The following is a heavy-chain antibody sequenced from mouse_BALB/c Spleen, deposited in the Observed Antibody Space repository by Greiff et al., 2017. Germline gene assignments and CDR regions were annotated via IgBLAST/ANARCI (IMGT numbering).Heavy chain of an antibody. Sequence: QVQLQQSGPQLVRPGASVKISCKASGYSFTSYWMHWVKQRPGQGLEWIGMIDPSDSETRLNQKFKDKATLTVDKSSSTAYMQLSSPTSEDSAVYYCARAYGYDAMDYWGQGTSVTVSS. CDR1: GYSFTSYW. D-gene: IGHD1-2*01. CDR3: ARAYGYDAMDY. J-gene: IGHJ4*01. CDR2: IDPSDSET. V-gene: IGHV1S127*01.